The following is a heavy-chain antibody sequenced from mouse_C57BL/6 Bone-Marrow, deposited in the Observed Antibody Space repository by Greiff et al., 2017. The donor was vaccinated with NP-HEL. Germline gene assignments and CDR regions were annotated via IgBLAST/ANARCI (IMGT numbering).Heavy chain of an antibody. V-gene: IGHV1-15*01. CDR3: TRKLYAMDY. J-gene: IGHJ4*01. CDR2: IDPETGGT. CDR1: GYTFTDYE. Sequence: VQLQQPGAELVRPGASVTLSCKASGYTFTDYEMHWVKQTPVHGLEWIGAIDPETGGTAYNQKFKGKAILTADKSSSTAYMELRSLTSEDSAVYYCTRKLYAMDYWGQGTSVTVSS.